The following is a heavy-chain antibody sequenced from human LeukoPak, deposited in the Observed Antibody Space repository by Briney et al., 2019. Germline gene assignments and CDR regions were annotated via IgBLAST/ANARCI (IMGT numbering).Heavy chain of an antibody. J-gene: IGHJ4*02. CDR2: INPNSGGT. CDR1: GYTFTGYY. CDR3: ARTIRGFGELFSDY. D-gene: IGHD3-10*01. Sequence: ASVKVSCKASGYTFTGYYMHWVRQAPGQGLEWMGWINPNSGGTNYAQKFQGRVTMTRDTSISTAYMELSRLRSDDTAVYYCARTIRGFGELFSDYWGQGTLVTVSS. V-gene: IGHV1-2*02.